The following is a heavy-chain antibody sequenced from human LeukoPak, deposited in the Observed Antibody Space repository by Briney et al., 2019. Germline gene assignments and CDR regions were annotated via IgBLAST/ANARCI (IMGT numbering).Heavy chain of an antibody. Sequence: ASVKVSCKASGYTFTGYYMHWVRQAPGQGLEWMGWINPNSGGTNYAQKFQGRVTMTRDTSISTAYMELSRLRSDDTAVYYCARQPSIAARPGWDFDYWGQGTLVTVSS. V-gene: IGHV1-2*02. D-gene: IGHD6-6*01. CDR1: GYTFTGYY. J-gene: IGHJ4*02. CDR3: ARQPSIAARPGWDFDY. CDR2: INPNSGGT.